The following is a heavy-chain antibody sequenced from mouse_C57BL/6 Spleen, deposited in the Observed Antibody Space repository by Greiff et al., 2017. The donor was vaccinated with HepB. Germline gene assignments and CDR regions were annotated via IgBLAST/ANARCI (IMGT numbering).Heavy chain of an antibody. Sequence: VQLQQSGAELARPGASVKLSCKASGYTFTSYGISWVKQRTGQGLEWIGEIYPRSGNTYYNEKFKGKATLTADKSSSTAYMELRSLTSEDSAVYFCARDPYYGSSPYWYFDVWGTGTTVTVSS. J-gene: IGHJ1*03. D-gene: IGHD1-1*01. V-gene: IGHV1-81*01. CDR2: IYPRSGNT. CDR3: ARDPYYGSSPYWYFDV. CDR1: GYTFTSYG.